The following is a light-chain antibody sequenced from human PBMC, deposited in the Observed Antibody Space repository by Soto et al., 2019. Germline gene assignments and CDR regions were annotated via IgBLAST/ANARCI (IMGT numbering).Light chain of an antibody. CDR1: RRDVGSFNR. J-gene: IGLJ1*01. CDR2: GVT. Sequence: QSALTQPPSVSGSPGQSVTISCTGTRRDVGSFNRVSWYQQPPGAAPKLLIYGVTNRPSGVPDRFSGSKSGNTASLTISGLQAEDEADYYCSSFTSSNTYVFGSGTKATVL. CDR3: SSFTSSNTYV. V-gene: IGLV2-18*02.